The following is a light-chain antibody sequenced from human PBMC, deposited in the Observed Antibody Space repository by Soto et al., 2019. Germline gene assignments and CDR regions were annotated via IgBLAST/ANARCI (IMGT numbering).Light chain of an antibody. CDR3: QPYNSFSQT. CDR1: QIISSW. V-gene: IGKV1-5*03. CDR2: KSS. J-gene: IGKJ1*01. Sequence: DIQMTQSPSTLSASVGDRVTITCRASQIISSWLAWYQQKPGKAPNLLIYKSSSLKSVVPARFSGSVSGTEFTLTISSLQPDDFATYYCQPYNSFSQTFGQGTRVEIK.